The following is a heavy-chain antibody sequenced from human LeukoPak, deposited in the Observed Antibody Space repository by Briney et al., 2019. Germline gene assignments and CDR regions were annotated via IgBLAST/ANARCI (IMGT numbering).Heavy chain of an antibody. CDR3: ARLWFGAYYFDY. Sequence: ETLSLTCTVSGGSISSYYWSWIRQPPGKGLEWIGYIYYSGSTNYNPSLKSRVTISVDTSKNQFSLKLNSVTAADTAVYYCARLWFGAYYFDYWGQGTLVTVSS. D-gene: IGHD3-10*01. CDR1: GGSISSYY. V-gene: IGHV4-59*08. CDR2: IYYSGST. J-gene: IGHJ4*02.